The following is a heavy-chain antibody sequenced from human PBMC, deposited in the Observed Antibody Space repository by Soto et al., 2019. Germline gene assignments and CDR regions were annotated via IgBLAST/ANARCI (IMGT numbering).Heavy chain of an antibody. D-gene: IGHD2-2*01. J-gene: IGHJ3*02. CDR1: GFTFRSYW. V-gene: IGHV3-74*01. Sequence: EVQLVESGGGLVQPGGSLRLSCAASGFTFRSYWMHWVRQAPGKGLVWVSRINGGGSSTSYADSVKGRFTISRDNAKNTLYLQMNSLRAEDKAVYYCARGLVVPAGDAFDIGGQGTMVTVSS. CDR2: INGGGSST. CDR3: ARGLVVPAGDAFDI.